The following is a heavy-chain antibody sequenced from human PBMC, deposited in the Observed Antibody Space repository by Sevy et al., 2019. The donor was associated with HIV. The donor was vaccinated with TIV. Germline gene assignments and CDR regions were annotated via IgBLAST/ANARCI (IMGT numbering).Heavy chain of an antibody. J-gene: IGHJ5*02. Sequence: SETLSLTCTVSGGSISSGGYYWSWIRQHPGKGLEWIGYIYYSGGTYYNPSLKSRVTISVDTSKNQFSLKLSSVTAADTAVYYCARGDYDYVWGSSPPFFDPWGQGTLVTVSS. CDR2: IYYSGGT. V-gene: IGHV4-31*03. CDR1: GGSISSGGYY. D-gene: IGHD3-16*01. CDR3: ARGDYDYVWGSSPPFFDP.